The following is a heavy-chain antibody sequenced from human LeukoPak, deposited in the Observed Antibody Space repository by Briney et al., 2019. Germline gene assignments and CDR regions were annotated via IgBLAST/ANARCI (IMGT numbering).Heavy chain of an antibody. CDR2: ISGSGGST. V-gene: IGHV3-23*01. CDR3: AKDPSYANWGPFDY. D-gene: IGHD7-27*01. Sequence: GGSLRLSCAASGFTLSSYAMSWVRQAPGKGLEWVSAISGSGGSTYYADSVKGRFTISRDNSKNTLYLQMNSLRAEDTAVYYCAKDPSYANWGPFDYWGQGTLVTVSS. CDR1: GFTLSSYA. J-gene: IGHJ4*02.